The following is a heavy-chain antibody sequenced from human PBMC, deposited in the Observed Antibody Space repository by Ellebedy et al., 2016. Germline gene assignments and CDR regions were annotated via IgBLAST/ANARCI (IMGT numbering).Heavy chain of an antibody. CDR3: ASRPNWYFDP. Sequence: SETLSLXCTVSGGSVRSSSYYWDWIRQPPGKGLEWIGSMYYRGSTNYNPSLKSRVTISVDTSKNQFSLKLTSVTAADTAVYYCASRPNWYFDPWGRGTLVTVSS. J-gene: IGHJ2*01. CDR1: GGSVRSSSYY. V-gene: IGHV4-39*01. CDR2: MYYRGST.